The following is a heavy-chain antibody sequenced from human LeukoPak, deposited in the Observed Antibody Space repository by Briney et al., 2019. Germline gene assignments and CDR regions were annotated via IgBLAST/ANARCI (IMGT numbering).Heavy chain of an antibody. V-gene: IGHV3-74*01. CDR2: IKSDGSN. CDR1: GFTFSSYW. Sequence: PGGSLRLSCDASGFTFSSYWIHWVRQAPGKGLVWVSRIKSDGSNYYADSVKGRFTISRDNAKNTLYLQMNSLRAEDTAVYYCARGAWTAYYFDYWGQGTLVTVSS. J-gene: IGHJ4*02. CDR3: ARGAWTAYYFDY. D-gene: IGHD3/OR15-3a*01.